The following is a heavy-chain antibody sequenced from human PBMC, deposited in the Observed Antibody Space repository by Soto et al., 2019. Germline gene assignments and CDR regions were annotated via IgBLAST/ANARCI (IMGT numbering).Heavy chain of an antibody. V-gene: IGHV3-30-3*01. CDR1: GFIFNTYA. Sequence: PGGSLRLSCTTSGFIFNTYAMHWVRQAPGKGLEWVAVMSHDGSSTYYADSVKGRFTISRDNSKNTLYLQMNSLRTEDTAVYYCARPGSGYDILTGHYFYYYQAMHVSG. J-gene: IGHJ6*02. CDR3: ARPGSGYDILTGHYFYYYQAMHV. CDR2: MSHDGSST. D-gene: IGHD3-9*01.